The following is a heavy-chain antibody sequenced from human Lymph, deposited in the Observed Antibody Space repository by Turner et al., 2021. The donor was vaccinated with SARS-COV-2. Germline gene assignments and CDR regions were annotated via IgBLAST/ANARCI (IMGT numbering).Heavy chain of an antibody. V-gene: IGHV4-39*01. CDR1: GGSISSSTYY. CDR2: IYYSGST. Sequence: QLQLQKSGPGLVKPSETLSLTCTVSGGSISSSTYYWGWIRQPPGKGLEWIGRIYYSGSTYQNPSLKSRVTISVDPSKNQISLKLSSVTAADTAVYYCARQRLTRYGMDVRGQGTTVTVSS. D-gene: IGHD2-21*02. CDR3: ARQRLTRYGMDV. J-gene: IGHJ6*02.